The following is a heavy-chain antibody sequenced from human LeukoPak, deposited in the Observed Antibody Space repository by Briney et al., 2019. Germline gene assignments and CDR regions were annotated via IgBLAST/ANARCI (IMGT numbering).Heavy chain of an antibody. CDR3: AKGYTDFDH. J-gene: IGHJ4*02. V-gene: IGHV3-30*18. CDR2: ISYDGSDK. Sequence: PGGSLRLSCAASGFTFSSYGMHWVRQAPGKGLEWVAVISYDGSDKYYKDSVKGRFTISRDNSKNTLYLQMNSMRVEDTAVYYCAKGYTDFDHWGQGTLVTVSS. CDR1: GFTFSSYG. D-gene: IGHD5-18*01.